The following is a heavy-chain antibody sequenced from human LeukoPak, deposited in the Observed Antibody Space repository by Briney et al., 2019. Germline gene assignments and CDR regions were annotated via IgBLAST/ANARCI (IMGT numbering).Heavy chain of an antibody. CDR2: MNPNRGNT. CDR1: GYTFTSYD. Sequence: ASVKVSCKASGYTFTSYDINWVRQATGQGLEWMGWMNPNRGNTGYAQKFQGRVTMTRNTSISTAYMELSSLRSEDTAVYYCARPGDDSSGYSELTGDAFDIWGQGTMVTVSS. CDR3: ARPGDDSSGYSELTGDAFDI. D-gene: IGHD3-22*01. V-gene: IGHV1-8*01. J-gene: IGHJ3*02.